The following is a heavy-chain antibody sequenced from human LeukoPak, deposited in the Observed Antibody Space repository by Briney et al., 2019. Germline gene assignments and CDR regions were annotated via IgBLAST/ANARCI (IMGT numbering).Heavy chain of an antibody. D-gene: IGHD3-10*01. J-gene: IGHJ4*02. V-gene: IGHV3-30*02. Sequence: PGGSLRLSCAASGFTFSSYGMSWVRQAPGKGLEWVAFIRYDGSNKYYADSVKGRFTISRDNSKNTLYLQMNSLRAEDTAVYYCAKADLVLLWFGETSSFDYWGQGTLVTVSS. CDR1: GFTFSSYG. CDR2: IRYDGSNK. CDR3: AKADLVLLWFGETSSFDY.